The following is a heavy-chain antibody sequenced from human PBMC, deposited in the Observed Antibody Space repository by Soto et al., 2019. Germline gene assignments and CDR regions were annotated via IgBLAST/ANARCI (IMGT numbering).Heavy chain of an antibody. J-gene: IGHJ4*02. CDR3: ASHLLWFGELMGVAY. D-gene: IGHD3-10*01. V-gene: IGHV4-39*01. CDR2: IYYSGST. CDR1: GGSISSSRYY. Sequence: FLTCTVAGGSISSSRYYWVWIRQPPGKGLEWICSIYYSGSTYYNPXXKIRVTIXXDTSKNQFSLXLSSVTPADTALYYCASHLLWFGELMGVAYWAQGTLVTVSS.